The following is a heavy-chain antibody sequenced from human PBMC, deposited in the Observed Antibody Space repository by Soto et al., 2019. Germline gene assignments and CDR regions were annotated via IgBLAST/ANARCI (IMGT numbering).Heavy chain of an antibody. CDR2: ISSSSSYI. Sequence: GGSLRLSCAASGFTFSSYSMNWVRQAPGKGLEWVSSISSSSSYIYYADSVKGRFTISRDNSKNTLYLQMNSLIAEDTAVYYCANSILYCSGGSCYDYWGQGTLVTVSS. CDR1: GFTFSSYS. V-gene: IGHV3-21*04. D-gene: IGHD2-15*01. CDR3: ANSILYCSGGSCYDY. J-gene: IGHJ4*02.